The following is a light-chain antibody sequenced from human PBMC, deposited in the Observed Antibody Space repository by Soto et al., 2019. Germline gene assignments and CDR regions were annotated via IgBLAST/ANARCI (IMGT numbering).Light chain of an antibody. V-gene: IGLV2-23*01. CDR2: EGS. Sequence: QSVLTQPASVSVSPGQSITISCTGTSSDVGSYNLVSWYQQHPGHAPKLMIYEGSKRPSGVSNRFSGSKSGNTASLTISGLHAEDEAEYYCCSYAGSSTYVVFGGGTKLTVL. CDR3: CSYAGSSTYVV. CDR1: SSDVGSYNL. J-gene: IGLJ2*01.